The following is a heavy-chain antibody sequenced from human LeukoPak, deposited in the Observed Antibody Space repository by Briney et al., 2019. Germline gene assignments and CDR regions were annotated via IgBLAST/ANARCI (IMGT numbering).Heavy chain of an antibody. Sequence: ASVKVSCKASGYTFTGYYMHWVRQAPGQGLEWMGWINPNSGGTNYAQKFQGRVTMTEDTSTDTAYMELSSLRSEDTAVYYCATGDVRFLEWLLYPYWGQGTLVTVSS. V-gene: IGHV1-2*02. CDR3: ATGDVRFLEWLLYPY. J-gene: IGHJ4*02. CDR2: INPNSGGT. D-gene: IGHD3-3*01. CDR1: GYTFTGYY.